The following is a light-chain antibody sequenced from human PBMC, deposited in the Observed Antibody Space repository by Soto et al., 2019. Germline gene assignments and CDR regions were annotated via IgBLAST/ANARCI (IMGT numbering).Light chain of an antibody. J-gene: IGKJ1*01. CDR2: GAS. Sequence: EVVMTQSPGTLSVSPGETATLSCRASQSVSSSLAWYQHKPGQPPRLLIHGASFRATGIPARFRGSGSGTEFTLTITSLQSEDFAVYYCQQYGNWPPWTFGQGTKVEIK. CDR1: QSVSSS. CDR3: QQYGNWPPWT. V-gene: IGKV3-15*01.